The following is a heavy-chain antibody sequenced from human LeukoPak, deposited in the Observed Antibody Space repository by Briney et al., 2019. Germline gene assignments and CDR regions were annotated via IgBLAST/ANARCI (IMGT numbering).Heavy chain of an antibody. D-gene: IGHD3-9*01. CDR2: IKSKTDGGTT. J-gene: IGHJ4*02. CDR1: AFTFSDAW. Sequence: GGSLRLSCAASAFTFSDAWMTWVRQAPGKGLEWVGRIKSKTDGGTTHYAAPVKGRFTISRDDSKNTLYLQMNSLKTEDTAVYYCTTGSRLRYSDYWGQGTLVTVSS. CDR3: TTGSRLRYSDY. V-gene: IGHV3-15*01.